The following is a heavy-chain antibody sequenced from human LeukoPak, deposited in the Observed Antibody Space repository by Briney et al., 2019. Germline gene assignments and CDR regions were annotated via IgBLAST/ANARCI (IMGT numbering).Heavy chain of an antibody. CDR3: AKDTNLLWSSKGAFDI. D-gene: IGHD3-10*01. V-gene: IGHV3-48*01. Sequence: PGGSLRLSGAASGFTFSRYSMNWVRQAPGKGLEWVAYISPSSSSIYYADSVKGRFTMSRDNSKNTLYLQTNSLRAEDTAVYYCAKDTNLLWSSKGAFDIWGQGTMVTVSS. CDR2: ISPSSSSI. CDR1: GFTFSRYS. J-gene: IGHJ3*02.